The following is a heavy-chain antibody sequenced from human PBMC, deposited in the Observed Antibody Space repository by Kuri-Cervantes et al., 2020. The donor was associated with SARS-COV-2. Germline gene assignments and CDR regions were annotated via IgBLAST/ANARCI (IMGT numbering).Heavy chain of an antibody. V-gene: IGHV3-7*05. CDR2: IKQDGSEK. CDR3: ARGGRAVTSPRSDY. D-gene: IGHD4-17*01. Sequence: GGSLRLSCAASGFTFSSYWMSWVRQAPGKGLEWVANIKQDGSEKYYVDSVKGRFTISRDNAKNSLYLQMNSLRAEDTAVYYCARGGRAVTSPRSDYWGQGTLVTVSS. J-gene: IGHJ4*02. CDR1: GFTFSSYW.